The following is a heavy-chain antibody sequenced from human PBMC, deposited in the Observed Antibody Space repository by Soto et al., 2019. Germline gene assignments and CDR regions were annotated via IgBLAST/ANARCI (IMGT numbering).Heavy chain of an antibody. V-gene: IGHV4-31*03. CDR1: VGSISSGGYY. CDR2: IYYSGST. CDR3: ARESIAARGRNWFDP. J-gene: IGHJ5*02. Sequence: TLSLTCTVSVGSISSGGYYWSWIRQHPGKGLEWIGYIYYSGSTYYNPSLKSRVTISVDTSKNQFSLKLSSVTAADTAVYYCARESIAARGRNWFDPWGQGTLVTVSS. D-gene: IGHD6-6*01.